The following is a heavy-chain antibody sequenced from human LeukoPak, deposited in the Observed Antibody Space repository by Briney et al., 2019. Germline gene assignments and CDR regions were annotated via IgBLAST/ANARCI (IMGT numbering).Heavy chain of an antibody. Sequence: GASVKVSCKASGYTFTSYGISWVRQAPGQVLEWMGWISAYNGNTNYAQKLQGRVTMTTDTSTSTAYMELRSLRSDDTAVYYCARDDLHXGLFLVFAYWGQGTLVTVS. J-gene: IGHJ4*02. V-gene: IGHV1-18*01. CDR3: ARDDLHXGLFLVFAY. D-gene: IGHD3-22*01. CDR2: ISAYNGNT. CDR1: GYTFTSYG.